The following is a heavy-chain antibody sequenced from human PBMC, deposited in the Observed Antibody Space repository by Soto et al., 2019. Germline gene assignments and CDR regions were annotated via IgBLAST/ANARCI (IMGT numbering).Heavy chain of an antibody. Sequence: QVQLVQSGAEVKRLGASVKVSCKASGYTFTSYAIHWVRQAPGQRPEWRGWINPDNGNTKYSQKFQGRVTITRDTSASTAYMELSRLRSEDTAVYSCARGGSNAWDRYYFDSWGQGTLVTVSS. J-gene: IGHJ4*02. CDR1: GYTFTSYA. V-gene: IGHV1-3*01. CDR2: INPDNGNT. D-gene: IGHD2-15*01. CDR3: ARGGSNAWDRYYFDS.